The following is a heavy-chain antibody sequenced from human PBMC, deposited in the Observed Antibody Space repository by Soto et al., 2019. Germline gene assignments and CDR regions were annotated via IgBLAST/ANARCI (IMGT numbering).Heavy chain of an antibody. CDR1: GFTFSSYG. CDR3: AKDSTVTTSLYFYYYGFDV. J-gene: IGHJ6*02. CDR2: ISYDGSNK. V-gene: IGHV3-30*18. Sequence: PGGSLRLSCAASGFTFSSYGMHWVRQAPGKGLEWVAVISYDGSNKYYADSVKGRFTISRDNSNSTLYLQMDSLRGEDTAVYYCAKDSTVTTSLYFYYYGFDVWGQGTTVTVSS. D-gene: IGHD4-17*01.